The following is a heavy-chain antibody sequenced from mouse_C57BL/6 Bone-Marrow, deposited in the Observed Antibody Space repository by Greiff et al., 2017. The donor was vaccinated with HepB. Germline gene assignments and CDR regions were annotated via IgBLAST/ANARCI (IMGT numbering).Heavy chain of an antibody. CDR1: GFNIKDYY. J-gene: IGHJ3*01. CDR2: IDPEDGDT. V-gene: IGHV14-1*01. Sequence: VQLQQSGAELVRPGASVKLSCTASGFNIKDYYMHWVKQRPEQGLEWIGRIDPEDGDTEYAPKFQGKATMTADTSSTTSYLQLSSLTSEDTAVYYCTTRRSSWFAYWGQGTLVTVSA. CDR3: TTRRSSWFAY.